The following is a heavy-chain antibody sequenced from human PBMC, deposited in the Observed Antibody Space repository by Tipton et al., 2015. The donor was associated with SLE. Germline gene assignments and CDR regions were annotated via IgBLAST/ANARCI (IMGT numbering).Heavy chain of an antibody. CDR1: GGSISSLS. Sequence: TLSLTCTVSGGSISSLSWSWIRQPPGKRLEWIGYIFYTGSTYYNPSLKSRVAMSVDTSKNQFSLKLTSVTAADTAVYYCASGNPVMPLWGQGTLVTVSS. CDR2: IFYTGST. D-gene: IGHD1-1*01. V-gene: IGHV4-59*01. J-gene: IGHJ4*02. CDR3: ASGNPVMPL.